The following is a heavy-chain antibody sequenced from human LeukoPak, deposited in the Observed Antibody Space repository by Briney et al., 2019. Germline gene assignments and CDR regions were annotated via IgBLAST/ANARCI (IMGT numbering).Heavy chain of an antibody. CDR3: ARERNYGYVY. CDR2: IYYSGST. CDR1: GGSITSSSYY. J-gene: IGHJ4*02. V-gene: IGHV4-39*07. D-gene: IGHD5-18*01. Sequence: PSETLSLTCTVSGGSITSSSYYWGWIPQPPGKGLEWIGTIYYSGSTYYNLSLKSRVTISVDTSKNQFSLKLSSVTAADTAVYYCARERNYGYVYWGQGTLVTVSS.